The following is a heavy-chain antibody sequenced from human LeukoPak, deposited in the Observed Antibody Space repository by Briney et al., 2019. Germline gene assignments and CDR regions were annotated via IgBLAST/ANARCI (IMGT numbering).Heavy chain of an antibody. D-gene: IGHD1-26*01. J-gene: IGHJ4*02. CDR2: ISAYNGNT. CDR1: GYTFTSYG. CDR3: ARVFGRQLPDY. Sequence: ASVKVSCKASGYTFTSYGISWVRQAPGQGLEWMGWISAYNGNTNYAQKFQGRVTMTRDTSISTTYMELSSLRADDTAVFYCARVFGRQLPDYWGQGTLVTVSS. V-gene: IGHV1-18*01.